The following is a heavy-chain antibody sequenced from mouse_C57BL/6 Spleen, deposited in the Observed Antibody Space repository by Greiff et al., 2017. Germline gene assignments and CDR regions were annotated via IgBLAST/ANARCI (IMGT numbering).Heavy chain of an antibody. D-gene: IGHD1-1*01. V-gene: IGHV5-17*01. CDR1: GFTFSDYG. J-gene: IGHJ1*03. Sequence: EVQLVESGGGLVKPGGSLKLSCAASGFTFSDYGMHWVRQAPEKGLEWVAYISSGSSTIYYADTVKGRFTISRDNAKNTLFLQMTSLRSEDTAMYYCARGYYYGSRGNWYFDVWGTGTTVTVSS. CDR3: ARGYYYGSRGNWYFDV. CDR2: ISSGSSTI.